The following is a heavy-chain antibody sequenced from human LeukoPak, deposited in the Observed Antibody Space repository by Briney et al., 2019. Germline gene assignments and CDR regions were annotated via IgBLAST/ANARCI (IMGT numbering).Heavy chain of an antibody. CDR2: IRGGGGSE. CDR3: GRDPNGDYIGAFDM. D-gene: IGHD4-17*01. J-gene: IGHJ3*02. Sequence: PGGSLRLSCTASGFTFSAYAMMWVRQAPGKGPEWVSAIRGGGGSEFYAEPVKGRFIISRDNSKNTLFLQMNNLRPEDTAVYYCGRDPNGDYIGAFDMWGPGTMVTVSS. V-gene: IGHV3-23*01. CDR1: GFTFSAYA.